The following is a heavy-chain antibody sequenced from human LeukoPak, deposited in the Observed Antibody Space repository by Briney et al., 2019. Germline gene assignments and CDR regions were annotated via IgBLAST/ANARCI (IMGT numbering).Heavy chain of an antibody. CDR3: ARKRGSHWFDS. V-gene: IGHV3-7*01. CDR2: IKQDGSEK. CDR1: GFTFNSYW. Sequence: PGGSLRLSCAPSGFTFNSYWMTWARQAPGKGLEWVANIKQDGSEKYHVDSVKGRFTISRDNAKNSLYLQMNSLRAEDTAVYYCARKRGSHWFDSWGQGTLVTVSS. D-gene: IGHD5-24*01. J-gene: IGHJ5*01.